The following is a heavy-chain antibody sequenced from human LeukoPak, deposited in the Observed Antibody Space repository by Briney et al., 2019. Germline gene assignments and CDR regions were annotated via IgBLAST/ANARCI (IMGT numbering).Heavy chain of an antibody. CDR3: AKDDYGDYAGDFDY. Sequence: GGSLRLSCAASGFTFSDYYMSWIRQAPGKGLEWVSAISGSGGSTYYADSVKGRFTISRDNSKNTLYLQMNSLRAEDTAVYYCAKDDYGDYAGDFDYWGQGTLVTVSS. CDR1: GFTFSDYY. J-gene: IGHJ4*02. V-gene: IGHV3-23*01. D-gene: IGHD4-17*01. CDR2: ISGSGGST.